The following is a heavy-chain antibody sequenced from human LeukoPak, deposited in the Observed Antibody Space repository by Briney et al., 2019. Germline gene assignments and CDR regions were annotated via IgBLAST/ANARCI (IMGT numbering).Heavy chain of an antibody. J-gene: IGHJ4*02. CDR3: AKSAPGPNAFFDF. CDR1: GGSISSSNCY. D-gene: IGHD6-13*01. CDR2: LYYSGST. Sequence: PSETLSLTCTVAGGSISSSNCYWDWVRQPPGKGLEWIGSLYYSGSTYYNPSLRSRVTISGDTSKKQFSLTLSSVTAADTAVYYCAKSAPGPNAFFDFWGQGTLVTVSS. V-gene: IGHV4-39*01.